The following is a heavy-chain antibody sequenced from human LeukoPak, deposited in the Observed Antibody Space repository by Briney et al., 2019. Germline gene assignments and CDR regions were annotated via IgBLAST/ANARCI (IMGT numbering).Heavy chain of an antibody. CDR1: GYTFTNYA. Sequence: ASVKVSCKTSGYTFTNYATTWLRQAPGQGLEWMGWVTPHNGNTNYAQKFLDRVTMTTNTSTTTVYMQLRSLTSDDAAMYYCARDRGGYGDYSYWGQGTLVTVSS. J-gene: IGHJ4*02. CDR2: VTPHNGNT. CDR3: ARDRGGYGDYSY. V-gene: IGHV1-18*04. D-gene: IGHD4-17*01.